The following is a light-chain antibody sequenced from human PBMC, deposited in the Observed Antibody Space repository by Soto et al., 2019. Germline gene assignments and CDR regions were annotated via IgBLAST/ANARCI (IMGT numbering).Light chain of an antibody. Sequence: EIVSTQSPATLSLSPGERATLSFSASQSVSSYLAWYQQKPGQAPRLLIYDTSDRATGIPVRFSGSGSGTDFTLTISSLEPEDFAVYYCQQRSNWQWTFGQGTKVDIK. CDR2: DTS. V-gene: IGKV3-11*01. CDR1: QSVSSY. CDR3: QQRSNWQWT. J-gene: IGKJ1*01.